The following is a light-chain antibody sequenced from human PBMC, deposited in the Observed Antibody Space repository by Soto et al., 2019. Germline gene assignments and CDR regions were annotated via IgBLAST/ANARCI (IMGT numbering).Light chain of an antibody. CDR2: DVS. CDR1: SSDVGTYSY. J-gene: IGLJ1*01. V-gene: IGLV2-14*03. CDR3: NSYTTSSTYV. Sequence: QSALTQPASVCGSPGQSITISCTGTSSDVGTYSYVSWYQQHPGKAPKLMIYDVSNRPSGVSNRFSGSKSGNTATLTISGLQAEDEAEYYCNSYTTSSTYVFGTGTKLTVL.